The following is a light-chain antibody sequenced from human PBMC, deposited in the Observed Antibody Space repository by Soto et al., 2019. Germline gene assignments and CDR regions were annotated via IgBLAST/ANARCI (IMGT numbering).Light chain of an antibody. CDR3: ISYTDRQSYL. CDR2: AVS. Sequence: QSALTQPASVSGSPGQSITISCSGTSSDIGSYNHVAWYQQFPGKSPKLMIYAVSDRPSGVSDRFSGSKSGITASLTISELQTEDEADYYCISYTDRQSYLFGTGTKFTVL. V-gene: IGLV2-14*03. J-gene: IGLJ1*01. CDR1: SSDIGSYNH.